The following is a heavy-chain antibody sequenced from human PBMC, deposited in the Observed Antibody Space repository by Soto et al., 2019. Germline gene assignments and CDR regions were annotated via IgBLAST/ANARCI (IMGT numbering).Heavy chain of an antibody. J-gene: IGHJ4*02. CDR1: GYTFTSYG. V-gene: IGHV1-3*01. D-gene: IGHD3-22*01. CDR2: INAGNGNT. CDR3: ARAQSGSSGYYSPYVDY. Sequence: SVKVSCKASGYTFTSYGISWVRQAPGQRLEWMGWINAGNGNTKYSQNFQGRVTITRDTSASTAYMELSSLKSEDTAVYYCARAQSGSSGYYSPYVDYWGQGTLVTVSS.